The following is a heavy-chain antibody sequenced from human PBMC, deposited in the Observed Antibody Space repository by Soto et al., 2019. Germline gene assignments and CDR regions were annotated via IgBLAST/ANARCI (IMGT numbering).Heavy chain of an antibody. D-gene: IGHD4-4*01. CDR2: IIPLFRTP. CDR1: GGTFSSSA. CDR3: ASDTDRLQLGGNYYYILDV. Sequence: QVQLGQSGAEMKEPGSSVKVSCKTSGGTFSSSAISWLRQAPGQGREWMGGIIPLFRTPDDAQKFQGRVTIAVDESTRTAYMELSSLRSEDTAVYYCASDTDRLQLGGNYYYILDVWGQGTTITVSS. J-gene: IGHJ6*02. V-gene: IGHV1-69*12.